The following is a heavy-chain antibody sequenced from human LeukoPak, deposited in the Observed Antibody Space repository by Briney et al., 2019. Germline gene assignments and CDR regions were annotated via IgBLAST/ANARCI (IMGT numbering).Heavy chain of an antibody. CDR3: ARDLGGGGYGKTPPDYFDY. CDR2: ISYDGSNK. CDR1: GFTFSSYA. Sequence: AGGSLRLSCAASGFTFSSYAMHWVRQAPGKGLEWVAVISYDGSNKYYADSVKGRFTISRDNSKNTLYLQMNSLRAEDTAVYYCARDLGGGGYGKTPPDYFDYWGQGTLVTVSS. V-gene: IGHV3-30-3*01. J-gene: IGHJ4*02. D-gene: IGHD4-17*01.